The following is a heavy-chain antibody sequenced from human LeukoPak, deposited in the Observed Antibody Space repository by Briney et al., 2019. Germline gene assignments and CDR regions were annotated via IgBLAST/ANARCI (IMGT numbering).Heavy chain of an antibody. CDR1: GGTFSSYA. J-gene: IGHJ5*02. CDR2: IIPIFGTA. CDR3: ARSGYSGYDFNWFDP. Sequence: ASVKVSCKASGGTFSSYAISWVRQAPGQGLEWMGGIIPIFGTANYAQKFQGRVTITTDESTSTAYMELSSLRSEDTAVYYWARSGYSGYDFNWFDPWGQGTLVTVSS. V-gene: IGHV1-69*05. D-gene: IGHD5-12*01.